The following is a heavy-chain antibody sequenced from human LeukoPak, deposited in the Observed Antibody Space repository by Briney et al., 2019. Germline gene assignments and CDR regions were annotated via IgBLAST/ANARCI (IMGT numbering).Heavy chain of an antibody. CDR3: ARAGYDGSSWFFDY. J-gene: IGHJ4*02. D-gene: IGHD6-13*01. Sequence: SETLSLTCTVSGGSISSGGYYWSWIRQPPGKGLEWIGYIYHSGSTYYNPSLKSRVTISVDRSKNQFSLKLSSVTAADTAVYYCARAGYDGSSWFFDYWGQGTLVTVSS. CDR1: GGSISSGGYY. CDR2: IYHSGST. V-gene: IGHV4-30-2*01.